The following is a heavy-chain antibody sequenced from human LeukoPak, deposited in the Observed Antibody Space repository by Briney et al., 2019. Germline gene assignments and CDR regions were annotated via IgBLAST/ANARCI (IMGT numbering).Heavy chain of an antibody. J-gene: IGHJ4*02. Sequence: GGSLRLSCAASGFTFNSFEMNWDRQAPGKGLEWVSYISNTGSTIYYADSVKGRFTISRDNAKNSLYLQMNSLRVEDTAAYYCARGGAADYWGQGTLVTVSS. CDR2: ISNTGSTI. CDR1: GFTFNSFE. V-gene: IGHV3-48*03. CDR3: ARGGAADY. D-gene: IGHD1-26*01.